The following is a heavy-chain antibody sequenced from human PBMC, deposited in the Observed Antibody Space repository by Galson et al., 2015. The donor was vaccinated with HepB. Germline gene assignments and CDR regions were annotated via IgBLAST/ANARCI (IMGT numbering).Heavy chain of an antibody. Sequence: NPTQTLTLTCTFSGFSPSTSGVGVGWIRQPPGKALEWLALIYWGDDKLYTPSLKSRLTITKDTSKNQVVLTMTNMDPVDTATFYCVHHRDSYDTSGYYFSPYYFDYWGQGTLVTVSS. CDR1: GFSPSTSGVG. V-gene: IGHV2-5*02. CDR3: VHHRDSYDTSGYYFSPYYFDY. D-gene: IGHD3-22*01. CDR2: IYWGDDK. J-gene: IGHJ4*02.